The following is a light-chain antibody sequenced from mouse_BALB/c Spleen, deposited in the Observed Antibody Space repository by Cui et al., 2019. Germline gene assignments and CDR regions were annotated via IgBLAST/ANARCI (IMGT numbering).Light chain of an antibody. CDR2: YAS. Sequence: DIVMTQSPATLSVTPGDRVSLSCRASQSISDYLHWYQQKSHESPRLLIKYASQSLSGIPSRFSGSGSGSDFTLSINSVEPEDVGVYYCQNGHSLYTFGGGTKLEIK. CDR3: QNGHSLYT. CDR1: QSISDY. J-gene: IGKJ2*01. V-gene: IGKV5-39*01.